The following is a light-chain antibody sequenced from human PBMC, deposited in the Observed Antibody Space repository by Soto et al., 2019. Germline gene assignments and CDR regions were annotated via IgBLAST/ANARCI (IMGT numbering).Light chain of an antibody. Sequence: EIVLTQSPATLSLSPGERATLSCRASQSIINNLAWYQQKPGQAPRLLIYGASTRVTGIPARFSGSGSGTEFTLTISSLQSEDFAVYHCQQYYNWWTFGQGTKVDIK. J-gene: IGKJ1*01. CDR1: QSIINN. CDR3: QQYYNWWT. V-gene: IGKV3-15*01. CDR2: GAS.